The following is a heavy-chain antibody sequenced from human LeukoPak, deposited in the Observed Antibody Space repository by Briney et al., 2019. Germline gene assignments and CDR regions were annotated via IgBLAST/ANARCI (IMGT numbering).Heavy chain of an antibody. D-gene: IGHD1-1*01. Sequence: GGSLRLSCAASGFTFSSYAMSWVRQAPGKGLEWVSAISGSGGSTYYADSVKGRFTISRDNSKNTLYLQMISLRAEDTAVYYCAKDRVGSQLERPGWFDPWGQGTLVTVSS. CDR3: AKDRVGSQLERPGWFDP. CDR1: GFTFSSYA. V-gene: IGHV3-23*01. CDR2: ISGSGGST. J-gene: IGHJ5*02.